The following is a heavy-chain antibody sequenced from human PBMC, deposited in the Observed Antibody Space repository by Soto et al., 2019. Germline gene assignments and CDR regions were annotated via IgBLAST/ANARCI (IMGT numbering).Heavy chain of an antibody. Sequence: QVQLVQSGAEVKKPGASVKVSCKASGYTFTSYGISWVRQAPGQGLEWMGWISAYNGNTNYAQKLQGRCTMTTDTSTSTAYMELRSLRSDDTAVYYCARDRKVATTPGGYWFDPWGQGTLVTVSS. CDR3: ARDRKVATTPGGYWFDP. D-gene: IGHD5-12*01. CDR1: GYTFTSYG. V-gene: IGHV1-18*01. J-gene: IGHJ5*02. CDR2: ISAYNGNT.